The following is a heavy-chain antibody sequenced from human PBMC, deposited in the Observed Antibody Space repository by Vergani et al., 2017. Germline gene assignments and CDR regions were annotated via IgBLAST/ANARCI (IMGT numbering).Heavy chain of an antibody. CDR1: GYTFGHFD. D-gene: IGHD6-13*01. Sequence: QEQLLQSGGGVVQPGGSLRLSCIGSGYTFGHFDMHWVRQAPGKGLAWVAFIRYDGSNPQYIDSVKGRFTISRDNSESTLHLQMTSLRAEDTAVYYCANIAAPGPRGRGTGNWGQGTLVTVSS. V-gene: IGHV3-30*02. CDR3: ANIAAPGPRGRGTGN. J-gene: IGHJ4*02. CDR2: IRYDGSNP.